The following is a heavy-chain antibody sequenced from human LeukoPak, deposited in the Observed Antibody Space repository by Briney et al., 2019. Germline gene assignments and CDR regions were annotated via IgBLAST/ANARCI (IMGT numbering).Heavy chain of an antibody. CDR1: GFTFSSYE. V-gene: IGHV3-48*03. CDR2: ISSNGSTI. CDR3: ARDRPTVTTDFDY. D-gene: IGHD4-17*01. J-gene: IGHJ4*02. Sequence: GGSLRLSCAASGFTFSSYEMSWVRQAPGQGLEWVSYISSNGSTIYYADSVKGRFTISRDNAKNSLYLQMNSLRAEDTAVYYCARDRPTVTTDFDYWGQGTLVTVSS.